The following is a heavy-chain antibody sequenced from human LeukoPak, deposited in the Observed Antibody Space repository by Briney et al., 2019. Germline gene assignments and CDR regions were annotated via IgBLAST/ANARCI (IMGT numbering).Heavy chain of an antibody. Sequence: SETLSLACTVSGGSVSSGSSYWSCIRQPPGKGLEWIGYMSQSGSTNYNPSLKSRVTISMDTSKKQFSLRPRSVTAADTAVFYCAREDFYYGVDVWGQGTTVTVSS. CDR1: GGSVSSGSSY. V-gene: IGHV4-61*01. CDR2: MSQSGST. CDR3: AREDFYYGVDV. D-gene: IGHD3-3*01. J-gene: IGHJ6*02.